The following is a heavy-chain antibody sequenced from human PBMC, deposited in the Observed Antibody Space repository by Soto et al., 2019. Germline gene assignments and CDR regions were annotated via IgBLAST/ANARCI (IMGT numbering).Heavy chain of an antibody. Sequence: GASVNVSCKASGGTFSSYAISWVRQAPGQGLEWMGGIIPIFGTANYAQKFQGRVTITADESTSTAYMELSSLRSEDTAVYYCAVNDTVTWIQLWQSFDYWGQGTLVTVSS. CDR3: AVNDTVTWIQLWQSFDY. J-gene: IGHJ4*02. D-gene: IGHD5-18*01. CDR2: IIPIFGTA. CDR1: GGTFSSYA. V-gene: IGHV1-69*13.